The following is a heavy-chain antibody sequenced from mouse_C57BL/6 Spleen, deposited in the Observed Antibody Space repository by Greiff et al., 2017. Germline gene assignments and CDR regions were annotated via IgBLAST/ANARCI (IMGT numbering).Heavy chain of an antibody. CDR2: INPSNGGT. J-gene: IGHJ4*01. CDR1: GYTFTSYW. V-gene: IGHV1-53*01. CDR3: ARTYYNGSRDSDAIEY. D-gene: IGHD1-1*01. Sequence: QVQLQQPGTELVKPGASVKLSCKASGYTFTSYWMHWVKQRPGQGLEWIGNINPSNGGTNYNEKFKSKATLTVDKSSSTAYMQLSSLTSEDSAVYYIARTYYNGSRDSDAIEYRGQGKPETPSS.